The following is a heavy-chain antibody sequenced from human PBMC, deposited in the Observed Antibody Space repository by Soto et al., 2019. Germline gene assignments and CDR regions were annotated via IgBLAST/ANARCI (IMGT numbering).Heavy chain of an antibody. CDR2: INHSGST. Sequence: PSETLSLTCAVYGGSFSGYYWSWIRQPPGKGLEWIGEINHSGSTNYNPSLKSRVTISVDTSKNQFSLKLSSVTAADTAVYYCARGPYSSGSIWGQGTTVTVSS. CDR1: GGSFSGYY. CDR3: ARGPYSSGSI. J-gene: IGHJ6*02. V-gene: IGHV4-34*01. D-gene: IGHD6-19*01.